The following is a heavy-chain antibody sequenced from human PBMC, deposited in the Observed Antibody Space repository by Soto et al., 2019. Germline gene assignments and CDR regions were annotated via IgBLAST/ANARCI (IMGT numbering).Heavy chain of an antibody. D-gene: IGHD6-13*01. CDR3: ARGGQQLARGYFDY. V-gene: IGHV4-59*01. Sequence: QVQLQESGRGLVKPSETLSLTCTVSGGSISSYYWSWIRQPPGKGLEWIGYIYYSGSTNYNPSLKSRVTISVDTSKNQFSLKLSSVTAADTAVYYCARGGQQLARGYFDYWGQGTLVTVSS. J-gene: IGHJ4*02. CDR2: IYYSGST. CDR1: GGSISSYY.